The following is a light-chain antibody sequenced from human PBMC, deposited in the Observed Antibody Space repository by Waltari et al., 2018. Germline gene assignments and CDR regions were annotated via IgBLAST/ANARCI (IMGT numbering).Light chain of an antibody. CDR1: QSVSSY. J-gene: IGKJ4*01. V-gene: IGKV3-11*01. Sequence: EIVLTQSPGTLSLSPGERATLSCTASQSVSSYLAWYQQRPCQAPSLLIFDVSKMATGTPARFRCSGSGTDFTLTITSLEPEDFAVYYCQQRSSWPLTFGGGTKVEIK. CDR3: QQRSSWPLT. CDR2: DVS.